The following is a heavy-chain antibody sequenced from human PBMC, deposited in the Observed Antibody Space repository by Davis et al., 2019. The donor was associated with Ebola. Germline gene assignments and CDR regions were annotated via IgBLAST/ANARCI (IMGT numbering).Heavy chain of an antibody. V-gene: IGHV3-23*01. CDR1: GFTFSNYA. D-gene: IGHD3-22*01. J-gene: IGHJ6*02. CDR3: ARTGVYGDPRYYYFEMDV. CDR2: TSGSGGTK. Sequence: GESLKISCAASGFTFSNYAMSWVRQAPGKGLEWVSGTSGSGGTKYYADSVKGRFTISRDNAKNTLYLQMNSLRAEDTAVYYCARTGVYGDPRYYYFEMDVWGQGTTVTVSS.